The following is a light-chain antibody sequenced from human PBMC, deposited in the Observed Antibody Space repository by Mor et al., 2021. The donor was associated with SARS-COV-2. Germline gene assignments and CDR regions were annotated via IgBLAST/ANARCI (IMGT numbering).Light chain of an antibody. J-gene: IGLJ2*01. Sequence: APVLVIYAKNNPPSGVPDRFSGSGSGNTASLTITGAQAEDEADYYCTSRDSADNHVIFGGGTKLTVL. CDR3: TSRDSADNHVI. CDR2: AKN. V-gene: IGLV3-19*01.